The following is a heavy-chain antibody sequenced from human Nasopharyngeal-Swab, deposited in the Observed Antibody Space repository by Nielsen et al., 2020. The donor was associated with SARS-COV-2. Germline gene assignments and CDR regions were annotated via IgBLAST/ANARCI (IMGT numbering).Heavy chain of an antibody. CDR3: ARRFTDTIFGANNYYFDY. J-gene: IGHJ4*02. Sequence: SETLSLTCTVSGGPISSGGYHWSWIRQHPGKGLEWIGYIYYSGSTYYNPSLKSRVTISVDTSKNQFSLKLSSVTAADTAVYYCARRFTDTIFGANNYYFDYWGQGTLVTVSS. CDR2: IYYSGST. V-gene: IGHV4-31*03. D-gene: IGHD3-3*01. CDR1: GGPISSGGYH.